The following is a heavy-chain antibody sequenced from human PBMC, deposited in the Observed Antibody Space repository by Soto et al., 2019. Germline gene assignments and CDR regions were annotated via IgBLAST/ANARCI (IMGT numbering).Heavy chain of an antibody. J-gene: IGHJ6*02. Sequence: SVKVSCKASGGTFSSYAISWVRQAPGQGLEWMGGIIPIFGTANYAQKFQGRVTITADKSTSTAYMELSSLRSEDTAVYYCARVRDYYDSSGYYYYYYGMDVWGQGTTVTVSS. D-gene: IGHD3-22*01. CDR1: GGTFSSYA. CDR2: IIPIFGTA. V-gene: IGHV1-69*06. CDR3: ARVRDYYDSSGYYYYYYGMDV.